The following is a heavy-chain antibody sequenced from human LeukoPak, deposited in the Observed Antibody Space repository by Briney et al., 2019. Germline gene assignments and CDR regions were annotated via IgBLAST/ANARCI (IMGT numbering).Heavy chain of an antibody. J-gene: IGHJ4*02. CDR2: INPNSGGT. V-gene: IGHV1-2*02. CDR1: GYTFTGYY. Sequence: ASVKVSCKASGYTFTGYYMHWVRQAPGQGLEWMGWINPNSGGTNYAQEFQGRVTMTRDTSISTAYMELSRLRSDDTAVYYCARASISAAGPGLIDYWGQGTLVTVSS. D-gene: IGHD6-13*01. CDR3: ARASISAAGPGLIDY.